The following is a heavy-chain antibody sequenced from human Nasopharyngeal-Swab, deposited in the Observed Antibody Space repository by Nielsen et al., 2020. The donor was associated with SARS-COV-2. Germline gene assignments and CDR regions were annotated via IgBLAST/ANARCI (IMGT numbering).Heavy chain of an antibody. Sequence: LSLTCAASGFTFSSYGMHWVRQAPGKGLEWVAVISYDGSNKYYADSVKGRFTISRDNSKNTLYLQMNSLRAEDTAGYYCAKGGGGGQQLVRCFDYWGQGTLVTVSS. V-gene: IGHV3-30*18. J-gene: IGHJ4*02. CDR2: ISYDGSNK. CDR1: GFTFSSYG. CDR3: AKGGGGGQQLVRCFDY. D-gene: IGHD6-13*01.